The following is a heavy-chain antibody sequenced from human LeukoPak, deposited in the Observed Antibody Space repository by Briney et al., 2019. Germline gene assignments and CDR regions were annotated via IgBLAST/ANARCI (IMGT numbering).Heavy chain of an antibody. CDR3: ARGYCSGGSCYIFDY. V-gene: IGHV4-4*07. J-gene: IGHJ4*02. CDR1: GGSISGYY. D-gene: IGHD2-15*01. CDR2: IYTSGST. Sequence: SETLSLTCTVTGGSISGYYWSWIRQPAGKGLEWIGRIYTSGSTNYNPSLKSRVTMSVDTSKNQFSLKLTSVTAADTAVYYCARGYCSGGSCYIFDYWGQGTLVTVSS.